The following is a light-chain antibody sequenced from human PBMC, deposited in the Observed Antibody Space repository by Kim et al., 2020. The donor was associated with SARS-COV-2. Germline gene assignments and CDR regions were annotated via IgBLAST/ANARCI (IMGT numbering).Light chain of an antibody. CDR2: AAS. CDR1: QDISTY. CDR3: QQLNSYLT. Sequence: IQLTQSPSSLSASVGDRVSITCRASQDISTYLAWYRQKPGEASTLLIYAASTLEDGVPSRFSGSGSGTDFTLTISSLQPEDFATYYCQQLNSYLTFGQGTRLEIK. J-gene: IGKJ5*01. V-gene: IGKV1-9*01.